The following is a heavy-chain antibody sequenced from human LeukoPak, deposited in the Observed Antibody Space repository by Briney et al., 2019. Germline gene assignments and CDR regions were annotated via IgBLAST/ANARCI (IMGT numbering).Heavy chain of an antibody. V-gene: IGHV5-51*01. CDR2: ISPGDFDT. CDR1: GYSFTSHW. CDR3: ARHQGGMDV. J-gene: IGHJ6*02. Sequence: GESLKISCKASGYSFTSHWVAWVRQMPGKCLEWMGMISPGDFDTRYTPSFKGQVTISADKSIGTAYLQWSSLKASDTAIYYCARHQGGMDVWGQGTTVTVSS.